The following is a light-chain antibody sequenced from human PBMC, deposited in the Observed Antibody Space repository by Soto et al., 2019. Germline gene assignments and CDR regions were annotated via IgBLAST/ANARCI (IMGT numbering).Light chain of an antibody. Sequence: DIQMTQSPSSLSASVGDRVTITCRASQSISSYLNWYQQKPGTAPKLLIYAASSLQSGVPSRFSGSGSGTDFTLTISSLQPEDFATYHCQQSYSTPYTFGQGTKLDIK. J-gene: IGKJ2*01. CDR1: QSISSY. V-gene: IGKV1-39*01. CDR3: QQSYSTPYT. CDR2: AAS.